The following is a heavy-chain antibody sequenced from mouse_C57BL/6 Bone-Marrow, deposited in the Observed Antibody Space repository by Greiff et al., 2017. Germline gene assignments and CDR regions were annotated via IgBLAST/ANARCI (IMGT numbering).Heavy chain of an antibody. CDR3: ARKGDYGSPYWYFDV. CDR1: GYTFTSYW. J-gene: IGHJ1*03. V-gene: IGHV1-53*01. CDR2: INPSNGGT. Sequence: VQLQQPGTELVKPGASVKLSCKASGYTFTSYWMHWVKQRPGQGLEWIGNINPSNGGTNYNEKFKSKATLTVDKSSSTAYMQLSSLTSEDSAVYDCARKGDYGSPYWYFDVGGTGTTVTVSS. D-gene: IGHD1-1*01.